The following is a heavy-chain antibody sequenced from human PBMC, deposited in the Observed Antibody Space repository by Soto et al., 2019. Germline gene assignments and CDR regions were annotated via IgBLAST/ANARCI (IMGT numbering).Heavy chain of an antibody. CDR1: GFTFSGSA. V-gene: IGHV3-73*01. CDR3: TRQIVGATLSYYYGMDV. Sequence: GSLRLSCAASGFTFSGSAMHWVRQASGKGLEWVGRIRSKANSYATAYAASVKGRFTISRDDSKNTAYLQMNSLKTEDTAVYYCTRQIVGATLSYYYGMDVWGQGTTVTVSS. D-gene: IGHD1-26*01. CDR2: IRSKANSYAT. J-gene: IGHJ6*02.